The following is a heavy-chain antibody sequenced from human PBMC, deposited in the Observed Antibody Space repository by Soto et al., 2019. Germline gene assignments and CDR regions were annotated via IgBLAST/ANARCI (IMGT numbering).Heavy chain of an antibody. J-gene: IGHJ5*02. CDR2: IYYSGTT. D-gene: IGHD6-19*01. CDR1: GGSVSSGSYY. CDR3: ARDPGHSGWYGGWFDP. V-gene: IGHV4-61*01. Sequence: KTSETLSLTCTVSGGSVSSGSYYWSWIRQPPGKGLEWIGYIYYSGTTNYNPSLKSRVTISVDTSKNQFSLKLRSVTAADTAVYYCARDPGHSGWYGGWFDPWGQGTLVTVSS.